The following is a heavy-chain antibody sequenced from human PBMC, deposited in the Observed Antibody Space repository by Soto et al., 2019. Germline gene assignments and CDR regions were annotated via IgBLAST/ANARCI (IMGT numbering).Heavy chain of an antibody. D-gene: IGHD4-4*01. Sequence: GGSLRLSCAASGFTFSSYGMHWVRQAPGKGLGWVAVISYDGSNKYYADSVKGRFTISRDNSKNTLYLQMNSLRAEDTAVYYCAKDPATVTTFEVYWGQGTLVT. J-gene: IGHJ4*02. CDR3: AKDPATVTTFEVY. CDR2: ISYDGSNK. V-gene: IGHV3-30*18. CDR1: GFTFSSYG.